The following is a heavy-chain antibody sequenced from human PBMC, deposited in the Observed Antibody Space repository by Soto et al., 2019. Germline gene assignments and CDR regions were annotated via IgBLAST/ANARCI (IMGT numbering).Heavy chain of an antibody. Sequence: SETLSLTCTVSGGSISSYYWSWIRQPPGKGLEWIGYIYYSGSTNYNPSLKSRVTISVDTSKNQFSLKLSSVTAADTAVYYCARHPVLCSGGSCYPYYFDYWGQGSLVTVSS. CDR1: GGSISSYY. J-gene: IGHJ4*02. CDR2: IYYSGST. CDR3: ARHPVLCSGGSCYPYYFDY. V-gene: IGHV4-59*08. D-gene: IGHD2-15*01.